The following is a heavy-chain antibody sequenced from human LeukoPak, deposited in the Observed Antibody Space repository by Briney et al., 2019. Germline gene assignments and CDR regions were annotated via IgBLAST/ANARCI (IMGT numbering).Heavy chain of an antibody. CDR2: INSDGSST. V-gene: IGHV3-74*01. J-gene: IGHJ6*03. CDR1: GFTFSSYW. Sequence: GGSLRLSCAASGFTFSSYWMHWVRQAPGKGLVWVSRINSDGSSTSYADSVKGRFTISRDNAKNTLYLQMNSLRAEDTAVYYCARERAYCSGRSCYSTAYYYYMDVWGKGTTVTVSS. D-gene: IGHD2-15*01. CDR3: ARERAYCSGRSCYSTAYYYYMDV.